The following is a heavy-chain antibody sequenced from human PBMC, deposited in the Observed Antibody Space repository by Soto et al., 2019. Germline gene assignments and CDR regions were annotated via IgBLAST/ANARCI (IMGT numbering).Heavy chain of an antibody. CDR1: GGSISSSNW. D-gene: IGHD5-18*01. J-gene: IGHJ4*02. CDR2: IYHSGST. V-gene: IGHV4-4*02. CDR3: ARSGGYSYGDY. Sequence: QVQLQESGPGLVKPSGTLSLTCAVSGGSISSSNWWIWVRQPPGKGLEWIGEIYHSGSTNYNPSLKXRXTXSXXKSKNQFSRKLTSVTAADTAVYYCARSGGYSYGDYWGQGTLVTVSS.